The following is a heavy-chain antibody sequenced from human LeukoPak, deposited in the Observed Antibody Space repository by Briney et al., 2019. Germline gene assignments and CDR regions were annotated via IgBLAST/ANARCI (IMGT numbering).Heavy chain of an antibody. CDR2: ISYDGSNK. CDR1: GFTFSSYA. CDR3: AREGVAVTASFDY. Sequence: GGSLRLSCAASGFTFSSYAMHWVRQAPGKGLEWVAVISYDGSNKYYADSVKGRFTISRDNSKNTLYLQMNSLRAEDTAVYYCAREGVAVTASFDYWGQGTLVTVSS. D-gene: IGHD2-21*02. J-gene: IGHJ4*02. V-gene: IGHV3-30-3*01.